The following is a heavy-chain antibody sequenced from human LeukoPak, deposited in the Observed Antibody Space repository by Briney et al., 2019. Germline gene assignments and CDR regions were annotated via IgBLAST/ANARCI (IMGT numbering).Heavy chain of an antibody. D-gene: IGHD1-26*01. CDR2: IYDSGIT. Sequence: SETLSLTCTVSGGSISSSSYYWGWIRQPPGKGLEWIGYIYDSGITSYNPSLKSRVIISADTSKSQSSLNLSSVTAADTAVYYCARGELGGGSTRFDPWGQGTLVTVSS. V-gene: IGHV4-31*03. CDR1: GGSISSSSYY. J-gene: IGHJ5*02. CDR3: ARGELGGGSTRFDP.